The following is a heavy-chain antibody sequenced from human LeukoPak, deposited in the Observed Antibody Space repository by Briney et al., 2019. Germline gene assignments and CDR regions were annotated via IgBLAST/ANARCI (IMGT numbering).Heavy chain of an antibody. D-gene: IGHD3-16*02. Sequence: SETLPLTCTVSGGSISSSSYYWGWIRQPPGKGLEWIGSIYYSGSTYYNPSLKSRVTISVDTSKNQFSLKLSSVTAADTAVYYCARHPVSYVWGSYRRHDAFDIWGRGTMVTVSS. J-gene: IGHJ3*02. V-gene: IGHV4-39*01. CDR2: IYYSGST. CDR1: GGSISSSSYY. CDR3: ARHPVSYVWGSYRRHDAFDI.